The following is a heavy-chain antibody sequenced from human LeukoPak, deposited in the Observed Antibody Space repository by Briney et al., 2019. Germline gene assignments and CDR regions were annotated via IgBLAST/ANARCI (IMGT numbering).Heavy chain of an antibody. D-gene: IGHD6-6*01. V-gene: IGHV1-2*02. CDR1: GYTFTGYY. CDR3: ARVPRPSSSSPHFDY. Sequence: ASVKVSCKASGYTFTGYYMHWVRQAPRQGLEWMGWINPNSGGTNYAQKFQGRVTMTRDTSISTAYMELSRLRSDDTAVYYCARVPRPSSSSPHFDYWGQGTLVTVSS. CDR2: INPNSGGT. J-gene: IGHJ4*02.